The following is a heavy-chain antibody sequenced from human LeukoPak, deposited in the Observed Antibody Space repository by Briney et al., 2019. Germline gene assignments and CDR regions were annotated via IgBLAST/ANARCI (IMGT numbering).Heavy chain of an antibody. CDR2: IRYDGTNK. V-gene: IGHV3-30*02. CDR1: GFTFSSYG. J-gene: IGHJ4*02. Sequence: GGSLRLSCAASGFTFSSYGMHWVRQAPGKGLEWVAFIRYDGTNKYYADSVKGRFTISRDNSKNTLYLQMNSLRAEDTAVYYCARRAGAYSHPYDYWGQGTLVTVSS. CDR3: ARRAGAYSHPYDY. D-gene: IGHD4/OR15-4a*01.